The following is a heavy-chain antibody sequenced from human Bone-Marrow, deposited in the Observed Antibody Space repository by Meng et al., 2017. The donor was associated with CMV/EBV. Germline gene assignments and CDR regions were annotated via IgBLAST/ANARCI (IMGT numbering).Heavy chain of an antibody. CDR3: ARHFRSSRFSSGYFDY. D-gene: IGHD3-22*01. Sequence: GGSLRLSCAASGFTFSDYYMNWIRQAPGKGLEWISYISSSGSSIYYAGSVRGRFTISRDNAKNSLYLQMSSLRAEDTAVYYCARHFRSSRFSSGYFDYWGQGTLVTVSS. V-gene: IGHV3-11*04. J-gene: IGHJ4*02. CDR1: GFTFSDYY. CDR2: ISSSGSSI.